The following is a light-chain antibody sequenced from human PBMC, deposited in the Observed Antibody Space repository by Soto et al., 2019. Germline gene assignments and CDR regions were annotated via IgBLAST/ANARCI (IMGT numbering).Light chain of an antibody. CDR2: DAS. Sequence: EIVLTQSPATLSLSPGERATLSCRASQSISSSLAWYQQKPGQAPRLLIYDASTRATGFPARFSGSGCGTDFTLTIGSLEPEDFAVYYCQQRSEWPRTFGQGTKVEIK. J-gene: IGKJ1*01. CDR1: QSISSS. CDR3: QQRSEWPRT. V-gene: IGKV3-11*01.